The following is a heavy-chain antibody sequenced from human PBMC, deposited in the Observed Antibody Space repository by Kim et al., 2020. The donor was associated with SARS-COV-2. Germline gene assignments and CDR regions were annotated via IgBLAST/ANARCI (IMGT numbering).Heavy chain of an antibody. CDR2: IIPIFGTA. CDR3: ARNPYCGGDCYGAFDI. D-gene: IGHD2-21*02. V-gene: IGHV1-69*13. CDR1: GGTFSSYA. J-gene: IGHJ3*02. Sequence: SVKVSCKASGGTFSSYAISWVRQAPGQGLEWMGGIIPIFGTANYAQKFQGRVTITADESTSTAYMELSSLRSEDTAVYYCARNPYCGGDCYGAFDIWGQGTMVTVSS.